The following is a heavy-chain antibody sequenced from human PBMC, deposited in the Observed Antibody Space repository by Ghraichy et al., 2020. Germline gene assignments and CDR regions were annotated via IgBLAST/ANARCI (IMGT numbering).Heavy chain of an antibody. D-gene: IGHD6-13*01. J-gene: IGHJ4*02. CDR3: AKGPTGIAAAGSPGVLPPDY. CDR1: GFTFSSYA. Sequence: GGSPRLSCAASGFTFSSYAMSWVRQAPGKGLEWVSAISGSGGSTYYADSVKGRFTISRDNSKNTLYLQMNSLRAEDTAVYYCAKGPTGIAAAGSPGVLPPDYWGQGTLVTVSS. V-gene: IGHV3-23*01. CDR2: ISGSGGST.